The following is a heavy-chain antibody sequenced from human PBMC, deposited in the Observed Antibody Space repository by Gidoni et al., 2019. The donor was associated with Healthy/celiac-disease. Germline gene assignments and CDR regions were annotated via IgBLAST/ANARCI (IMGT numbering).Heavy chain of an antibody. J-gene: IGHJ6*02. Sequence: EVQLVESGGGLVQPGGSLRLSCSASGFTFSSYSMNWVRQAPGKGLEWVSYISSSSSTIYYADSVKGRFTISRDNAKNSLYLQMNSLRAEDTAVYYWARDRQMATILYYYGMDVWGQGTTVTVSS. CDR1: GFTFSSYS. CDR2: ISSSSSTI. V-gene: IGHV3-48*01. CDR3: ARDRQMATILYYYGMDV. D-gene: IGHD5-12*01.